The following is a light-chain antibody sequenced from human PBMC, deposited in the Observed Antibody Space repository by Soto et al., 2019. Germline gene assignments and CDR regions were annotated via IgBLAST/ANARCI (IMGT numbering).Light chain of an antibody. J-gene: IGKJ1*01. CDR2: LGS. CDR1: QSLLHRSGYTY. V-gene: IGKV2-28*01. Sequence: DLVMTQSPLSLPVIPGEPASISCRSSQSLLHRSGYTYLHWYLQKPGQSPHLLIYLGSNRASGVPDRFSGSGSGTDFTLKISRVEAEDVGVYYCMQALQIPWTFGRGTKVEIK. CDR3: MQALQIPWT.